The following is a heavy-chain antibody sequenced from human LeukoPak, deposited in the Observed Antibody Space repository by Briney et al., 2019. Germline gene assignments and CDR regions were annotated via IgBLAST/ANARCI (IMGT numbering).Heavy chain of an antibody. V-gene: IGHV1-46*01. Sequence: ASVKVSCKASGYTFTSYYMHWVRQAPGQGLEWMGIIDPSGGSTRYPQTFQGRVTMTGDTSTSTVYMELSSLRFEDTAVYYCARGSTYCSSISCPMINCDYWGRGTLVTVSS. CDR2: IDPSGGST. CDR3: ARGSTYCSSISCPMINCDY. D-gene: IGHD2-2*01. CDR1: GYTFTSYY. J-gene: IGHJ4*02.